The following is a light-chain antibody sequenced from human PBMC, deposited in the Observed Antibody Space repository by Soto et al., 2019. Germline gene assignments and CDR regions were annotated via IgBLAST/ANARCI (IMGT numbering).Light chain of an antibody. J-gene: IGKJ4*01. CDR2: QAS. V-gene: IGKV1-5*03. CDR1: QSISSW. Sequence: DIQMTQSPSTLSASVGDTVTITCRASQSISSWLAWYQQKPGKAPNLLIYQASSLQGGVPSSFSGSGSGTEFTLTISSLQPDDFATYYGQQYNGYPLTFGGGTKVEIK. CDR3: QQYNGYPLT.